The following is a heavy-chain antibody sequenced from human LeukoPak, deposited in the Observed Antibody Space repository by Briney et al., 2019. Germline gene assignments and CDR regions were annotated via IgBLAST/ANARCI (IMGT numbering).Heavy chain of an antibody. V-gene: IGHV3-9*01. CDR1: GFTFDDYA. D-gene: IGHD3-22*01. Sequence: GRSLRLSCAASGFTFDDYAMHWVRQAPGKGLEWVSGISWNSGSIGYADSVKGRFTISRDNAKNSLYLQMNSLRAEDTALYYCARGRSCYYDEVGLYWGQGTLVTVSS. CDR3: ARGRSCYYDEVGLY. CDR2: ISWNSGSI. J-gene: IGHJ4*02.